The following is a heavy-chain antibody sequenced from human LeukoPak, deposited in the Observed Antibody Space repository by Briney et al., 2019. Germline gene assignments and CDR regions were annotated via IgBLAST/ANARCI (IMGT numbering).Heavy chain of an antibody. CDR3: ARVGDYGDYYMDV. J-gene: IGHJ6*03. V-gene: IGHV4-39*07. Sequence: SQTRSLTCTVSGGSISSSNYYWGWIRQPPGKGLEWIGSIYYSGSTYYSPSLKSRVTISVDTSKNQFSLKLSSVTAEDTAVYYCARVGDYGDYYMDVWGKGTTVTVSS. D-gene: IGHD4-17*01. CDR2: IYYSGST. CDR1: GGSISSSNYY.